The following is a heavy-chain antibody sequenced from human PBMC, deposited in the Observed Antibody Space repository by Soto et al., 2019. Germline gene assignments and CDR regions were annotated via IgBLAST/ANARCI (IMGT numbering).Heavy chain of an antibody. D-gene: IGHD1-26*01. CDR3: ARRVGGLQHLDY. CDR1: GYKFTSYW. J-gene: IGHJ4*02. Sequence: GESLKISCQGFGYKFTSYWIAWVRQMPGKGLEWMGVIHPSDSDTTYSPSFQGHVTFSVDKSNSTAYLQWSSLKASDTAMYFCARRVGGLQHLDYWGQGTLVTV. V-gene: IGHV5-51*01. CDR2: IHPSDSDT.